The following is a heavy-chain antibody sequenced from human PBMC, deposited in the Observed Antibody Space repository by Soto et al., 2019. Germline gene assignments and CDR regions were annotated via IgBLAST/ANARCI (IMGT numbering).Heavy chain of an antibody. CDR1: GYTFTSYY. CDR2: INPSGGST. J-gene: IGHJ1*01. V-gene: IGHV1-46*01. CDR3: ARAIPHYGDPVEYFQH. Sequence: ASVKVSCKASGYTFTSYYMHWVRQAPGQGLEWMGIINPSGGSTSYAQKFQGRVTMTRDTSTSTVYMELSSLRSEDTAVYYCARAIPHYGDPVEYFQHWGQGTLVTVS. D-gene: IGHD4-17*01.